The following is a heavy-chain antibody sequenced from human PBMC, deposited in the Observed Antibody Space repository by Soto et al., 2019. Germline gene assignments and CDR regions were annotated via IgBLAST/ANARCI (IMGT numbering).Heavy chain of an antibody. D-gene: IGHD3-3*01. J-gene: IGHJ5*02. Sequence: APGQGLEWMGWISAYNGNTNYAQKLQGRVTMTTDTSTSTAYMELRSLRSDDTAVYYCARDYYDFWSGYYTHWFDPWGQGTLVTVSS. CDR3: ARDYYDFWSGYYTHWFDP. CDR2: ISAYNGNT. V-gene: IGHV1-18*01.